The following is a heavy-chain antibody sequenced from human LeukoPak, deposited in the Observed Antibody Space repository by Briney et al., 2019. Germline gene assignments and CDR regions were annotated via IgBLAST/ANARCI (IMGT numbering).Heavy chain of an antibody. V-gene: IGHV3-48*03. Sequence: GGSLRLSCAASGFPFSSYEMIWVRQAPGKGLEWVSYISSSGSNIYYADSVKGRFTISRDNAKNSLYLQMNSLRAEDTAIYYCARRGYNYGYSDYWGQGTLVTVSS. CDR2: ISSSGSNI. J-gene: IGHJ4*02. D-gene: IGHD5-18*01. CDR3: ARRGYNYGYSDY. CDR1: GFPFSSYE.